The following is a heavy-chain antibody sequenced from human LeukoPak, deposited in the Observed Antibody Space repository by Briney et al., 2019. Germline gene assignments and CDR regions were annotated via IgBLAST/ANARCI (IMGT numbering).Heavy chain of an antibody. CDR2: IYYSGST. Sequence: SETLSLTCTASGCSISSNSYYWGWLRPPPGKGLEWIGSIYYSGSTYYDPSLKSRVTISVDTSKNQFSLKLSSVTAADTAVYYCARLYGGPGHFDYWGQGTLVTVSS. V-gene: IGHV4-39*01. CDR1: GCSISSNSYY. J-gene: IGHJ4*02. CDR3: ARLYGGPGHFDY. D-gene: IGHD4-23*01.